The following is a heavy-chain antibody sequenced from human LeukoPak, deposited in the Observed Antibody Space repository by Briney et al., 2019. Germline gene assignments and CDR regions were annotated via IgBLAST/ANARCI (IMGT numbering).Heavy chain of an antibody. Sequence: PGGSLRLSCAASGFTFSNYCMNWVRQAPGKGLEWVSYISSSGSAMYYADSVRGRFTISRDSAENSLFLQMNSLRDEDTAVYYCARGTYGEYGGPAYWGQGTLVTVSS. D-gene: IGHD4-17*01. CDR2: ISSSGSAM. J-gene: IGHJ4*02. CDR1: GFTFSNYC. CDR3: ARGTYGEYGGPAY. V-gene: IGHV3-48*02.